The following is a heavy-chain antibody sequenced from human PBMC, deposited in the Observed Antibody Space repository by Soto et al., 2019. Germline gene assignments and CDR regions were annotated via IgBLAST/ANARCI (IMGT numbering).Heavy chain of an antibody. V-gene: IGHV4-39*01. CDR1: ADSISSSKYY. CDR3: ARQYRAFNPYCSGGSCYSGWFDP. Sequence: SETLSLTCTFSADSISSSKYYWGWIRQPPGKGLEWIGSIYYSGSTYYNPSLKSRVTISVDTSKNQFSLKLSSVTAADTAVYYCARQYRAFNPYCSGGSCYSGWFDPWGQGTLVTVSS. CDR2: IYYSGST. J-gene: IGHJ5*02. D-gene: IGHD2-15*01.